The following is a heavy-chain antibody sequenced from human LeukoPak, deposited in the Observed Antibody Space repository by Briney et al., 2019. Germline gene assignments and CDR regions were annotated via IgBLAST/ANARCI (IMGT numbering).Heavy chain of an antibody. CDR3: AKDIERGSYYGYYYGMDV. V-gene: IGHV3-7*01. CDR2: IKQDGSEK. D-gene: IGHD1-26*01. CDR1: GFTFSSYW. J-gene: IGHJ6*02. Sequence: PGGSLRLSCAASGFTFSSYWMSWVRQAPGKGLEWVANIKQDGSEKYYVDSVKGRFTISRDNAKNSLYLQMNSLRAEDTAVYYCAKDIERGSYYGYYYGMDVWGQGTTVTVSS.